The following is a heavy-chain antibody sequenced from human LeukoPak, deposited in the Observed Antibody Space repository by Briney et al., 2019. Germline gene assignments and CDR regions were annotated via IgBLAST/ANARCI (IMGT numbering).Heavy chain of an antibody. V-gene: IGHV1-8*02. CDR3: ARYCSSTSCSDAFDI. D-gene: IGHD2-2*01. CDR2: MNPNSGNT. Sequence: GASVKVSCKASGGTFSSYAISWVRQAPGQGLEWMGWMNPNSGNTGYAQKFQGRVTMTRNTSISTAYMELSSLRSEDTAVYYCARYCSSTSCSDAFDIWGQGTMVTVSS. CDR1: GGTFSSYA. J-gene: IGHJ3*02.